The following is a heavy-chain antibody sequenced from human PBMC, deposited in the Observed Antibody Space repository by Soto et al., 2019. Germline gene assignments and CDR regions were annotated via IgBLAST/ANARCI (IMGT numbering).Heavy chain of an antibody. V-gene: IGHV3-7*04. Sequence: EVQLVESGGNSVQPGGSLRLSCVGSGFTFSSYWMTWVRQAPGKGLEWVANIKQDGRENTYVDSVKGRFTTSRDNAKNSLHLQMNSLRAEDTAVYYCAREIVVARGASYFDYWGPGTLVTVSS. D-gene: IGHD2-2*01. J-gene: IGHJ4*02. CDR1: GFTFSSYW. CDR2: IKQDGREN. CDR3: AREIVVARGASYFDY.